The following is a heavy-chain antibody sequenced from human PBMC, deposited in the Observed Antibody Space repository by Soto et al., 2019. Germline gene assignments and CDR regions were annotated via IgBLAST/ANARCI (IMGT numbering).Heavy chain of an antibody. V-gene: IGHV4-34*01. J-gene: IGHJ4*02. D-gene: IGHD6-19*01. Sequence: ATLSLRCAGYGGYCRGYYWSWIRQTKGKGLEWIGEINHSGSTNYNPSLKSRVTISVDTSKNQFSLKLSSVTAADTAVYYCARGGGSSSGWYWGRYYFDYWGQGTLGTVSS. CDR3: ARGGGSSSGWYWGRYYFDY. CDR1: GGYCRGYY. CDR2: INHSGST.